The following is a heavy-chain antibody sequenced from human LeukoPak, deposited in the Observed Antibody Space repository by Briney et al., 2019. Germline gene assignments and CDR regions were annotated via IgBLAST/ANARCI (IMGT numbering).Heavy chain of an antibody. V-gene: IGHV3-48*04. CDR2: ISSSGSTI. CDR3: ARSKMTTFYYMDV. J-gene: IGHJ6*03. Sequence: QSGGSLRLSCAASGFTFSSYSMNWVRQAPGKGLEWVSYISSSGSTIYYADSVKGRFTISRDNAKNSLYLQMNSLRAEDTAVYYCARSKMTTFYYMDVGGKGTTVTVSS. D-gene: IGHD4-11*01. CDR1: GFTFSSYS.